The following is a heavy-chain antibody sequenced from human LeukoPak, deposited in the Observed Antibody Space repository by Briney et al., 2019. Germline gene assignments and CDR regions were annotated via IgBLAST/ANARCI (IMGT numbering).Heavy chain of an antibody. J-gene: IGHJ4*02. Sequence: PSETLSLTCAVSGGSISSGGYSWRWIRQPPGKGLEWIGYIYHSGSTYYNPSPKSRVTISVDRSKNQFSLKLSSVTAADTAVYYCARADGDYEPFFDYWGQGTLVTVSS. V-gene: IGHV4-30-2*01. CDR1: GGSISSGGYS. D-gene: IGHD4-17*01. CDR2: IYHSGST. CDR3: ARADGDYEPFFDY.